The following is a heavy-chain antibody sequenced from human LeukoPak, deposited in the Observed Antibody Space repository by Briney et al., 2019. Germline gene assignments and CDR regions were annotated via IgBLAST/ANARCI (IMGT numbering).Heavy chain of an antibody. V-gene: IGHV1-2*02. J-gene: IGHJ4*02. Sequence: GASVKVSCKASGYIFTGYYMHWVRQAPGQGLEWMGWINPNSGGTNYAQKFQGRVTMTRDTSISTAYMELSRLRSDDTAVYYCARERDYYDSSGYYDYWGQGTLVTVSS. CDR3: ARERDYYDSSGYYDY. CDR1: GYIFTGYY. CDR2: INPNSGGT. D-gene: IGHD3-22*01.